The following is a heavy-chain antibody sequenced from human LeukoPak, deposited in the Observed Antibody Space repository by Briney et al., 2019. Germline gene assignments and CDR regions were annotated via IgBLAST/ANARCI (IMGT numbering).Heavy chain of an antibody. J-gene: IGHJ4*02. CDR2: ISSSGSTI. D-gene: IGHD3-10*01. CDR1: GFTFISYE. CDR3: AKGYYGSGPSPQFDY. V-gene: IGHV3-48*03. Sequence: PGGSLRLSCAASGFTFISYEMNWVRQAPGKGLEWVSYISSSGSTIYYADSVKGRFTISRDNAKNSLYLQMNSLRAEDTAVYYCAKGYYGSGPSPQFDYWGQGTLVTVSS.